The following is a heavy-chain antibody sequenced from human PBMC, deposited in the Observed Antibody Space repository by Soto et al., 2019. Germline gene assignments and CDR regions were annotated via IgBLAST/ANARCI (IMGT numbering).Heavy chain of an antibody. D-gene: IGHD5-18*01. CDR2: ISAYNGNT. CDR1: GYTFTSYG. CDR3: ARDPLLFPNVDTARSKAFDI. Sequence: ASVKVSCKASGYTFTSYGISWVRQAPGQGLEWMGWISAYNGNTNYAQKLQGRVTMTTDTSTSTAYMELRSLRSDDTAVYYCARDPLLFPNVDTARSKAFDIWGQGTMVTVSS. V-gene: IGHV1-18*01. J-gene: IGHJ3*02.